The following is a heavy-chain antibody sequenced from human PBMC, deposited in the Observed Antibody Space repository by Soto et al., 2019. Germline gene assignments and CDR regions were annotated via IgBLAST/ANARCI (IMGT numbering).Heavy chain of an antibody. CDR1: GGTFSSYA. J-gene: IGHJ5*02. CDR3: ARDQRRDGYKIEYWFDP. CDR2: IIPIFGTA. Sequence: SVKVSCKASGGTFSSYAISWVRQNPGQGLEWMGGIIPIFGTANYAQKFQGRVTITADESTSTAYMELSSLRSEDTAVYYCARDQRRDGYKIEYWFDPWGQGTLVTVSS. V-gene: IGHV1-69*01. D-gene: IGHD5-12*01.